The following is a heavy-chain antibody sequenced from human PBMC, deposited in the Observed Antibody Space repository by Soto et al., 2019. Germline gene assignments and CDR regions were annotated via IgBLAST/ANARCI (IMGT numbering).Heavy chain of an antibody. Sequence: PGESLKISCKGSGYSFTSYWIAWVRQMPGQGLEWMGIIFPDDSDTRYSPSFQGQVTISADKSISTAYVQWSSLKASDTAMYYCTRGGVATRTFDYWGQGTLVTVSS. D-gene: IGHD3-3*01. V-gene: IGHV5-51*01. CDR2: IFPDDSDT. CDR1: GYSFTSYW. CDR3: TRGGVATRTFDY. J-gene: IGHJ4*02.